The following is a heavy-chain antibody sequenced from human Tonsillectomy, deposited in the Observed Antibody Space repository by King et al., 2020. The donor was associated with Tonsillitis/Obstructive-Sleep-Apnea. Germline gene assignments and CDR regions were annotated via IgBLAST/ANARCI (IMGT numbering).Heavy chain of an antibody. V-gene: IGHV4-59*08. CDR2: IYYSGSI. Sequence: VQLQESGPGLVKPSETLSLTCTVSGGSISSYYWSWIRQPPGKGLEWIGYIYYSGSINYNPSLKSRVTISVDTSKNQFSLKLRPVTAADTAVYYCARAYYDILTGYLDDAFDIWGQGTMVTVSS. CDR1: GGSISSYY. D-gene: IGHD3-9*01. J-gene: IGHJ3*02. CDR3: ARAYYDILTGYLDDAFDI.